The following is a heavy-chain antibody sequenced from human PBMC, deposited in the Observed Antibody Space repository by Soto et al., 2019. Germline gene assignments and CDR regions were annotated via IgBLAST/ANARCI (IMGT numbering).Heavy chain of an antibody. V-gene: IGHV1-2*02. Sequence: ASVKVSCKASGYTFTGYYMHWVRQAPGQGLEWMGWINPNSGGTNYAQKFQGRVTMTRDTSISTAYMELSRLRSDDTAVYYCARDSIKGFDFWSGYYTANYYYYGMDVWGQGTTVTVS. CDR1: GYTFTGYY. D-gene: IGHD3-3*01. J-gene: IGHJ6*02. CDR2: INPNSGGT. CDR3: ARDSIKGFDFWSGYYTANYYYYGMDV.